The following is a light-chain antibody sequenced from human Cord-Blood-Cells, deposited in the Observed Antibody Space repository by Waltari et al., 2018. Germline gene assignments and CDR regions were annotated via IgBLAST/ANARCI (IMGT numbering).Light chain of an antibody. CDR3: MIWHSSAWV. V-gene: IGLV5-45*01. CDR1: SGINVGTYR. J-gene: IGLJ3*02. CDR2: YKSDSDK. Sequence: QAVLTQPASLSASPGASASLTCTLRSGINVGTYRIYWYQQKTGSPPQYLLRYKSDSDKQQGSGVPRRFSGSKDASANAGILLISGLQSEDEADYYCMIWHSSAWVFGGGTKLTVL.